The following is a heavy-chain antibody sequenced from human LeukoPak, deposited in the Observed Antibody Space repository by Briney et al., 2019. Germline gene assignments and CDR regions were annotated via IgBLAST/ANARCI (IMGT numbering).Heavy chain of an antibody. D-gene: IGHD5-12*01. CDR1: GYTLTELS. CDR3: ATVGDSGYDG. V-gene: IGHV1-24*01. J-gene: IGHJ4*02. Sequence: ASVKVSCKVSGYTLTELSMHWVRQAPGKGLEWMGGFDPEDGETIYAQKFQGRVTMTEDTYTDTAYMELSRLRSEETAVYYCATVGDSGYDGWGQGTLVTVSS. CDR2: FDPEDGET.